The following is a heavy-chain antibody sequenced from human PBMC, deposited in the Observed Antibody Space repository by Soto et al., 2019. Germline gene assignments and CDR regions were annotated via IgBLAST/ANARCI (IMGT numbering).Heavy chain of an antibody. CDR1: GYTFTGYY. V-gene: IGHV1-2*04. CDR3: AREKYYYDSSGYYVGTTFAY. Sequence: ASVKVSCKASGYTFTGYYMHWVRQAPGQGLEWMGWINPNSGGTNYAQKFQGWVTMTRDTSISTAYMELSRLRSDDTAVYYCAREKYYYDSSGYYVGTTFAYWGQGTLVTVSS. J-gene: IGHJ4*02. CDR2: INPNSGGT. D-gene: IGHD3-22*01.